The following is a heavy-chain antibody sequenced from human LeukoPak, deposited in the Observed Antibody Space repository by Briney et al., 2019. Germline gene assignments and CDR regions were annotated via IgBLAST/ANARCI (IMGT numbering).Heavy chain of an antibody. CDR1: GFTVSSNY. D-gene: IGHD3-10*01. J-gene: IGHJ4*02. CDR3: ARDPDAYGSGGVDY. V-gene: IGHV3-53*05. Sequence: GSLRLSCAASGFTVSSNYMSWVRQAPGKGLEWVSVIYSGGSTYYADSVKGRFTISRDNSKNTLYLQMNSLRAEDTAVYYCARDPDAYGSGGVDYWGQGTLVTVSS. CDR2: IYSGGST.